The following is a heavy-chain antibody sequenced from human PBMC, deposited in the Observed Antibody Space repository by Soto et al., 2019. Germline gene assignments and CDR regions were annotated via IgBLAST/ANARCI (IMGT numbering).Heavy chain of an antibody. V-gene: IGHV4-59*01. CDR2: ISYSGST. D-gene: IGHD3-10*01. J-gene: IGHJ5*02. Sequence: SETLSLTCSVSGASITTYYWSWIRQPPGKGLEWIGSISYSGSTKYNPSLESRVMISLDTSKNQFSLRLTSVTAADTALYYCARDWDSSGLFDPWGPGPLVTFST. CDR3: ARDWDSSGLFDP. CDR1: GASITTYY.